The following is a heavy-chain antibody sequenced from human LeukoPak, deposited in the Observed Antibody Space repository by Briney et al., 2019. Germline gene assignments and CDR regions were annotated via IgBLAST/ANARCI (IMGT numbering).Heavy chain of an antibody. CDR2: FDPEDGET. J-gene: IGHJ5*02. CDR1: GYTLTELS. Sequence: ASVKVSCKVSGYTLTELSMHWVRQAPGKGLEWMGGFDPEDGETIYAQKFQGRVTMTEDTSTDTAYMELSSLRSEDTAVYYCATDHYDFWSGYYPANWFDPWGQGTLVTVSS. CDR3: ATDHYDFWSGYYPANWFDP. V-gene: IGHV1-24*01. D-gene: IGHD3-3*01.